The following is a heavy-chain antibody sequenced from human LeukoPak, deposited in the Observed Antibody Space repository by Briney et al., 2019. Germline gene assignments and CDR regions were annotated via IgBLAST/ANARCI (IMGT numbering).Heavy chain of an antibody. CDR3: ATLWAYTSWGGDY. Sequence: GGSLRLSCAASGFTFSTSWMNWVRQTPGKGLEWVASIKEDGSEKYYLDSVEGRFTISRDNIKNSLYLQMNSLRDEDTAVYYCATLWAYTSWGGDYWGQGTLVTVSS. V-gene: IGHV3-7*01. D-gene: IGHD7-27*01. CDR1: GFTFSTSW. J-gene: IGHJ4*02. CDR2: IKEDGSEK.